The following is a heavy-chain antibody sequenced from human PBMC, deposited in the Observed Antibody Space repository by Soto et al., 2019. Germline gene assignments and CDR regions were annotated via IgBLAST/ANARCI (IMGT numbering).Heavy chain of an antibody. Sequence: PSQTLSLTCVISGDSVSSDSAAWNWIRQSPSRGLEWLGRTYYRSKWYNNYAVSVKSRIAINPDTSENQFSLQLNSVTPEDTAVYYCARSAARRVDYWGQGTLVTVSS. D-gene: IGHD2-15*01. V-gene: IGHV6-1*01. J-gene: IGHJ4*02. CDR3: ARSAARRVDY. CDR2: TYYRSKWYN. CDR1: GDSVSSDSAA.